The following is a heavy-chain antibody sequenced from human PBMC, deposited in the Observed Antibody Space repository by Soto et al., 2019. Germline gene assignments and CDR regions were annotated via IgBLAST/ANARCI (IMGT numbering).Heavy chain of an antibody. CDR1: GGSISSHY. Sequence: PSETLSLTCTVSGGSISSHYWSWIRQPPGKGLEWIGYIYYSGSTNYNPSLKSRVTISVDTSKNQVSLKLSSVTAADTAVYYCVRHGYSGSHSYCYGMDVWGQGTTVTVSS. V-gene: IGHV4-59*08. J-gene: IGHJ6*02. CDR2: IYYSGST. D-gene: IGHD1-26*01. CDR3: VRHGYSGSHSYCYGMDV.